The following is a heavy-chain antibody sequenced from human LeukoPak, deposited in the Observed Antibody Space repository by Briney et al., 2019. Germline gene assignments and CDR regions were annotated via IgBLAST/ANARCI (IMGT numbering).Heavy chain of an antibody. Sequence: GASVKVSCKAPGYTFTSYGISWVRQAPGQGLEWMGWISAYNGNTNYAQKLQGRVTMTTDTSTSTAYMELRSLRPDDTAVYYCARDRGSGLRYFDWLPCYWGQGTLVTVSS. CDR3: ARDRGSGLRYFDWLPCY. V-gene: IGHV1-18*04. CDR1: GYTFTSYG. CDR2: ISAYNGNT. D-gene: IGHD3-9*01. J-gene: IGHJ4*02.